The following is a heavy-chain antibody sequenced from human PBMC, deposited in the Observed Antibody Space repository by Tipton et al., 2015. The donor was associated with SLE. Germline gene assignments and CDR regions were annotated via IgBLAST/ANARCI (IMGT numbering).Heavy chain of an antibody. CDR2: IIHGGST. J-gene: IGHJ4*02. D-gene: IGHD3-16*01. CDR1: GGSFSGYY. Sequence: LSLTCVVEGGSFSGYYGSWIRQPPGKGLEWIGEIIHGGSTNYNPALRSRVTISVDTSQNQFSLKLTSVTAADTAMYYCARAGTEDDFGVFDYWGQGTLVTVAS. V-gene: IGHV4-34*12. CDR3: ARAGTEDDFGVFDY.